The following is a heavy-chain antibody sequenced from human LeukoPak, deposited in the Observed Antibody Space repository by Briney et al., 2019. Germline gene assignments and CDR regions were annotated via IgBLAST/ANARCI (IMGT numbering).Heavy chain of an antibody. D-gene: IGHD4-11*01. CDR3: ARDSRAPHYTVTVLRPFDY. Sequence: SETLSLTCTVSGGSISSSSYYWGWIRQPPGKGLEWIGSIYYSGSTYYNPSLKSRVTISVDTSKNQFSLKLSSVTAADTAVYYCARDSRAPHYTVTVLRPFDYWGQGTLVTVSP. CDR1: GGSISSSSYY. V-gene: IGHV4-39*07. J-gene: IGHJ4*02. CDR2: IYYSGST.